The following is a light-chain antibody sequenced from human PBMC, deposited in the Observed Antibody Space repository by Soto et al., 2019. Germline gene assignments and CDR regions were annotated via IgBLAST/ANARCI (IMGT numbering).Light chain of an antibody. CDR2: AAS. Sequence: DIQMTQSPLSLPASVGDRSSITCRASQSISSYLNWYEQEPGKAPKLLSYAASSLQSGVPSRFSGSGSGTDFTLTSCSLQPEDFATYCCQQYYSYPITFGKGTRLEIK. J-gene: IGKJ5*01. V-gene: IGKV1-39*01. CDR1: QSISSY. CDR3: QQYYSYPIT.